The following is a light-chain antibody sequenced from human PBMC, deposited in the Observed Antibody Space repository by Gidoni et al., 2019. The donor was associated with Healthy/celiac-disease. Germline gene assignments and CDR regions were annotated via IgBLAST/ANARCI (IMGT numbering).Light chain of an antibody. J-gene: IGKJ4*01. CDR3: QQFNSYPFFLT. CDR2: DAS. CDR1: QGISSA. V-gene: IGKV1-13*02. Sequence: AIQLTQSPSSLSASVGDRVTITCRASQGISSALAWYQQKPGKAPKLLIYDASSLESGVPSRFSGSGSGTDFTLTISSLQPEDFATYYCQQFNSYPFFLTFGGGTKVEIK.